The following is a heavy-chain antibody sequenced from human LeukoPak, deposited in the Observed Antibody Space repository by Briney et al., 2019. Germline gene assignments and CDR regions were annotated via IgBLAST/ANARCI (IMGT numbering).Heavy chain of an antibody. CDR1: GFTFSDFW. Sequence: GGSLRLSCAVSGFTFSDFWMNWVRRSPGKGLEWVASINQNGGETSCVDSVKGRFTISRDNSKNTLYLQMNSLRDEDTAVYYCANKGYSSGYFYFDYWGQGTLVTVSS. J-gene: IGHJ4*02. V-gene: IGHV3-7*03. D-gene: IGHD3-22*01. CDR2: INQNGGET. CDR3: ANKGYSSGYFYFDY.